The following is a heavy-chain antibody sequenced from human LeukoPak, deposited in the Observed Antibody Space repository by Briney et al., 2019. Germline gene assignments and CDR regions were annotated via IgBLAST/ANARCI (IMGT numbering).Heavy chain of an antibody. CDR2: ISSSGSTI. Sequence: GGSLRLSCAASGFTFSDYYMSWIRQAPGKGLEWVSYISSSGSTIYYADSVKGRFTISRDSAKNSLYLQMNSLRAEGTAVYYCASLTYDFWSGPYYYGMDVWGQGTTVTVSS. CDR3: ASLTYDFWSGPYYYGMDV. V-gene: IGHV3-11*01. D-gene: IGHD3-3*01. J-gene: IGHJ6*02. CDR1: GFTFSDYY.